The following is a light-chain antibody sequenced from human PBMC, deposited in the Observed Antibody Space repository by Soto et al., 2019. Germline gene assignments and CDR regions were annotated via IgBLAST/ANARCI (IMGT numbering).Light chain of an antibody. Sequence: DIQMTQSPSSLSASVGDRVTITCRASQSITLSLNWYQQKPGKAPNLLINAASALQSGVPSRFTGSGSGTDFTLTITSLQPEDFGTYYCQQSYSTPLTFGGGTKVEIK. CDR2: AAS. V-gene: IGKV1-39*01. J-gene: IGKJ4*01. CDR1: QSITLS. CDR3: QQSYSTPLT.